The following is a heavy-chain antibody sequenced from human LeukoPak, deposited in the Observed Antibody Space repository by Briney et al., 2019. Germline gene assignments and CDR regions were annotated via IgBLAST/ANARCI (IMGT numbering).Heavy chain of an antibody. D-gene: IGHD3-22*01. CDR2: ISYDGSNK. CDR1: GFTFSSYA. Sequence: PGGSLRLSCAASGFTFSSYAMHWVRQAPGKGLEWVAVISYDGSNKYYADSVKGRFTISRDNSKNTLYLQMNSLRAEDTAVYYCASTMIPGRGTAPIDYWGQGTLVTVSS. CDR3: ASTMIPGRGTAPIDY. J-gene: IGHJ4*02. V-gene: IGHV3-30-3*01.